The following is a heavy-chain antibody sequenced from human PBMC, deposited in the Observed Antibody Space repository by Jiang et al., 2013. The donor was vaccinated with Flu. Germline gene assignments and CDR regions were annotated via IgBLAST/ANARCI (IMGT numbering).Heavy chain of an antibody. Sequence: GFTFSSYAMSWVRQAPGKGLEWVSAISGSGGSTYYADSVKGRFTISRDNSKNTLYLQMNSLRAEDTAVYYCAKARVVIHDAFDIWGQGTMVTVSS. CDR2: ISGSGGST. V-gene: IGHV3-23*01. CDR1: GFTFSSYA. CDR3: AKARVVIHDAFDI. D-gene: IGHD3-22*01. J-gene: IGHJ3*02.